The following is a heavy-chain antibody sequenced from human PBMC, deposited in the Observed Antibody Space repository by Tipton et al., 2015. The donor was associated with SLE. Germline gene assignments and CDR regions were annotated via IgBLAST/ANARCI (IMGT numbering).Heavy chain of an antibody. D-gene: IGHD6-19*01. CDR1: GFTFNNFE. J-gene: IGHJ4*02. CDR2: SYDGSNK. CDR3: AKGQGGSGWFPFDY. Sequence: RSLRLSCAASGFTFNNFEMNWVRQAPGKGLEWISYDGSNKYYADSVKGRFTISRDNSKNTLYLQMNSLRAEDTAVYYCAKGQGGSGWFPFDYWGQGTLVTVSS. V-gene: IGHV3-30*04.